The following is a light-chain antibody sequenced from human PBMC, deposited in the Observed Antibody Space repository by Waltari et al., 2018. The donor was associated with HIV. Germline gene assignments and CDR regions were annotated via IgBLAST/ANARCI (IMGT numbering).Light chain of an antibody. Sequence: QSVLTQPPSVSGAPGQRVTISCPARSPNTGAGSAVHWYQQLPGTAPRLLIYDNTIRPSGVPDRFSGSKSGTSASLAIAGLQDEDEAVYYCQSYDRSLSVWVFGGGTKVTVL. CDR1: SPNTGAGSA. CDR3: QSYDRSLSVWV. CDR2: DNT. J-gene: IGLJ3*02. V-gene: IGLV1-40*01.